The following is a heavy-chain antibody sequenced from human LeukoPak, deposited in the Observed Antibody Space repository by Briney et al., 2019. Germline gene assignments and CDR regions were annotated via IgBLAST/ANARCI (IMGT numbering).Heavy chain of an antibody. V-gene: IGHV1-18*01. CDR2: ISPYNQNT. CDR3: ARDQGIVLMTNWFDP. D-gene: IGHD2-8*01. Sequence: ASVKVSCKASGYTFTSYGITWVRQAPGQGLEWMGWISPYNQNTLYAQNLRGRVTMTSDTSRSTAYVELRSLTSDDTAVYYCARDQGIVLMTNWFDPWGQGTLVTVSS. CDR1: GYTFTSYG. J-gene: IGHJ5*02.